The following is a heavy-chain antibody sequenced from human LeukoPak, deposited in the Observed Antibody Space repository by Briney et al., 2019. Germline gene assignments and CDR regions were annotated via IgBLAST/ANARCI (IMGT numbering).Heavy chain of an antibody. CDR2: IKQDGSEK. J-gene: IGHJ4*02. D-gene: IGHD2-21*02. V-gene: IGHV3-7*01. CDR1: GFTFSSYW. CDR3: AREDPLYCGGDCYYAY. Sequence: GGSLRLSCAASGFTFSSYWMSWVRQAPGKGLEWVANIKQDGSEKYYVDSGKGRFTISRDNLKSSLYLQMVSLRAEDTAVYYCAREDPLYCGGDCYYAYWGQGTLVTVSS.